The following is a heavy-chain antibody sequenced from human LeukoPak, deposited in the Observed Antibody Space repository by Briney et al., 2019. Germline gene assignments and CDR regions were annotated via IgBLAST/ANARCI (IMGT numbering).Heavy chain of an antibody. V-gene: IGHV1-18*01. CDR2: ISAYNGNT. J-gene: IGHJ4*02. Sequence: GASVKVSCKASGYTFTSYGISWVRQASGQGLEWMGWISAYNGNTNYAQKLQGRVTMTTDTSTSTAYMELRSLRSDDTAVYYCARDRGYDPHYYFDYWGQGTLVTVSS. D-gene: IGHD5-12*01. CDR3: ARDRGYDPHYYFDY. CDR1: GYTFTSYG.